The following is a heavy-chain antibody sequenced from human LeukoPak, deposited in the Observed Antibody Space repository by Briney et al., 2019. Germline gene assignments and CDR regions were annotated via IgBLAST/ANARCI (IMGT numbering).Heavy chain of an antibody. CDR3: ARGRGDYDSSGYFRDDAFDI. Sequence: ASVKVSCKASGYTFTSYDINWVRQATGQGLEWMGWMNPNSGNTGYAQKSQGRVTMTRNTSISTAYMELSSLRSEDTAVYYCARGRGDYDSSGYFRDDAFDIWGQGTMVTVSS. D-gene: IGHD3-22*01. CDR2: MNPNSGNT. CDR1: GYTFTSYD. V-gene: IGHV1-8*01. J-gene: IGHJ3*02.